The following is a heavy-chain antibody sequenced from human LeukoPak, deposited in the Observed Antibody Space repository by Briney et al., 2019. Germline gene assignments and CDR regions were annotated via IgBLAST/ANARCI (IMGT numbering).Heavy chain of an antibody. J-gene: IGHJ4*02. CDR1: GHTFTSYT. D-gene: IGHD3-9*01. CDR2: INAGNGNT. V-gene: IGHV1-3*01. Sequence: ASVKVSCKASGHTFTSYTMHWVRQAPGQRLEWMGWINAGNGNTKYSQKFQGRVTIARDTSASTAYMELSSLRSEDTAVYYCARDETESNLYYDILTGHRSGSSDYWGQGTLVTVSS. CDR3: ARDETESNLYYDILTGHRSGSSDY.